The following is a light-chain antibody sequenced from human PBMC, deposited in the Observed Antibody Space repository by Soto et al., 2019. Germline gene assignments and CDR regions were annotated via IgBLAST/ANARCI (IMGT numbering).Light chain of an antibody. J-gene: IGLJ1*01. CDR2: RNN. V-gene: IGLV1-47*01. CDR3: AAWDDSLSALYV. Sequence: QSVLTQPPSASGTPGQRVTISCSGSSSNIGSNYVYWYQQLPGTAPKLLIYRNNQRPSGVPDRFSGSKSGTSASLAISGLGSEDEADYYCAAWDDSLSALYVFGPGTKGTV. CDR1: SSNIGSNY.